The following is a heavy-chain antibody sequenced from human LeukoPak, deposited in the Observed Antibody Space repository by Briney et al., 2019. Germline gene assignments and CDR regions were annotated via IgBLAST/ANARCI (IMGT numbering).Heavy chain of an antibody. CDR2: ISAYNGNT. D-gene: IGHD2-15*01. CDR1: GYTFTSYG. V-gene: IGHV1-18*01. J-gene: IGHJ3*02. CDR3: ATIVVVVAATDDAFDI. Sequence: EASVKVSCKASGYTFTSYGISWVRQAPGQGLEWMGWISAYNGNTNYAQKLQGRVTMTEDTSTDTAYMELSSLRSEDTAVYYCATIVVVVAATDDAFDIWGQGTMVTVSS.